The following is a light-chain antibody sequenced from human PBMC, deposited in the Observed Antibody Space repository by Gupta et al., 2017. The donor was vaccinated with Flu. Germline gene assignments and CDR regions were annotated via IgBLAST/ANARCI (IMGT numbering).Light chain of an antibody. CDR1: QSVSSSY. Sequence: TLSLSPGERANLSCRASQSVSSSYLAWYQQEPGQAPRLLIYGASSRATGIPDRFSGSGSGTDFTLTISRLEPEDFAVYYCQQYGSSPALTFGGGTKVEIK. J-gene: IGKJ4*01. CDR2: GAS. CDR3: QQYGSSPALT. V-gene: IGKV3-20*01.